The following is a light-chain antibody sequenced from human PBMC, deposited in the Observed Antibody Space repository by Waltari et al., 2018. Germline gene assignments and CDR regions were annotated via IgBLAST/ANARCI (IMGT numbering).Light chain of an antibody. CDR3: QQYGSSPPAWT. Sequence: EIVLTQSPGTLSLSPGERATLSCRASQSVSSSNLAWCQQKPGQAPRLLIYGASNRATGVPDRFSASGSGTDFTLTISRLEPEDFAMYYCQQYGSSPPAWTFDQGTKVEIK. CDR1: QSVSSSN. V-gene: IGKV3-20*01. CDR2: GAS. J-gene: IGKJ1*01.